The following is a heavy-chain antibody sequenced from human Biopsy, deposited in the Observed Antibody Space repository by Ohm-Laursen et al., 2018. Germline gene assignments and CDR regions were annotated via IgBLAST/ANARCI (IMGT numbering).Heavy chain of an antibody. D-gene: IGHD5-18*01. Sequence: SLRLSCSASGFSFSSYGMHWVRQAPGKGLEWVAFIFYDGSNTYYADSVKGRFTISRDNSRGTLYLQMSSLRAEDTAVYYCAKDRYNYTPIGGFSMDVWGQGTTVIVSS. CDR2: IFYDGSNT. J-gene: IGHJ6*02. V-gene: IGHV3-30*18. CDR1: GFSFSSYG. CDR3: AKDRYNYTPIGGFSMDV.